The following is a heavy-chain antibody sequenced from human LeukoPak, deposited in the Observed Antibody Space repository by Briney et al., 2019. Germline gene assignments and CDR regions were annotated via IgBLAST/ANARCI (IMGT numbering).Heavy chain of an antibody. CDR1: GYTFTSYY. CDR2: INPSGGST. CDR3: ARERQLVRWFDP. V-gene: IGHV1-46*01. D-gene: IGHD6-13*01. J-gene: IGHJ5*02. Sequence: ASVKVSCKASGYTFTSYYIHWVRQAPGQGLEWMGIINPSGGSTTYAQKFQGRVTMTRDTSISTAYMELSRLRSDDTAVYYCARERQLVRWFDPWGQGTLVTVSS.